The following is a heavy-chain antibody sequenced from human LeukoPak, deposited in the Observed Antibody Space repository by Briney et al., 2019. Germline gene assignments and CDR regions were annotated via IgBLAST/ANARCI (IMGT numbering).Heavy chain of an antibody. D-gene: IGHD3-3*01. CDR3: AKDPNPLYDLWSGYK. CDR2: IGGRDDRT. V-gene: IGHV3-23*01. J-gene: IGHJ4*02. CDR1: GFTLPGHT. Sequence: QPGGSLRLSCAASGFTLPGHTMTWLRKAPGKGLEWVSIIGGRDDRTYYADFVKGRFTISRDTSKNTLYLQMNNLRAEDTAVYYCAKDPNPLYDLWSGYKWGQGTLVTVSS.